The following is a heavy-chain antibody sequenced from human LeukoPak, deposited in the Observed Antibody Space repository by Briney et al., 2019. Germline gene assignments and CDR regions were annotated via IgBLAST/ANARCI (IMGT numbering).Heavy chain of an antibody. V-gene: IGHV1-2*02. CDR2: ITPTSGCI. J-gene: IGHJ3*02. CDR1: GYTFTGFY. D-gene: IGHD1-26*01. Sequence: ASVKVYCKASGYTFTGFYIDWVRQAPGQGLEWMVWITPTSGCINYAQNFQGRVTITRDTTISPAYLELNSLRSDDTAVYYCATAVGFIVGATHDAFDIWGQGTVVTVSS. CDR3: ATAVGFIVGATHDAFDI.